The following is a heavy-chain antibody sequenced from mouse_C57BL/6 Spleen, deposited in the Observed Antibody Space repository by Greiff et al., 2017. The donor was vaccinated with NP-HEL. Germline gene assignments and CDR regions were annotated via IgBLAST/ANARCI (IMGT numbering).Heavy chain of an antibody. V-gene: IGHV5-4*01. D-gene: IGHD1-1*01. CDR3: ARDQAYYGSSYNYAMDY. J-gene: IGHJ4*01. CDR1: GFTFSSYA. CDR2: ISDGGSYT. Sequence: EVQLVESGGGLVKPGGSLKLSCAASGFTFSSYAMSWVRQTPEKRLEWVATISDGGSYTYYPDNVKGRFTISRDNAKNNLYLQMSHLKSEDTAMYYCARDQAYYGSSYNYAMDYWGQGTSVTVSS.